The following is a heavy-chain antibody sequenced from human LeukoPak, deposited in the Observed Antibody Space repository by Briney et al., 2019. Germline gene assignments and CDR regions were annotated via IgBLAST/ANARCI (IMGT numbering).Heavy chain of an antibody. V-gene: IGHV1-18*01. CDR3: ARDKAYYDSSGYGFDY. CDR2: ISAYNGNT. Sequence: ASVKVSCKASGYTFTSYGISWVRQAPGQGLEWMGWISAYNGNTNYAQKLQGRVTMTTDTSTSTAYMELRSLRSDDTAVYYCARDKAYYDSSGYGFDYWGQGTLVTVSS. CDR1: GYTFTSYG. D-gene: IGHD3-22*01. J-gene: IGHJ4*02.